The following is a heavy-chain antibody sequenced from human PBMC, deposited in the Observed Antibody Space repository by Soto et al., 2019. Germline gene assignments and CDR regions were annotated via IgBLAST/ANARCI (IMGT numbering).Heavy chain of an antibody. Sequence: QVLLVQSGAEVKKPGSSVKVSCKTSGDTFGSYAISWVRQAPGQGLEWMGGIIPFIRASNYAQKFQGRVPITADESTTTGHMDLSSLRFEDTAVYYCARNLRYFGSGSFFRGMDVWGQGTTVTVSS. D-gene: IGHD3-10*01. J-gene: IGHJ6*02. CDR3: ARNLRYFGSGSFFRGMDV. V-gene: IGHV1-69*01. CDR1: GDTFGSYA. CDR2: IIPFIRAS.